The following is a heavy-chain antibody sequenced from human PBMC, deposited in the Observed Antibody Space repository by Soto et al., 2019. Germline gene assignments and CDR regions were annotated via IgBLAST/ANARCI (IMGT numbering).Heavy chain of an antibody. CDR3: AGSPGRSRLSATSLGA. CDR2: ISGDGSST. J-gene: IGHJ5*01. D-gene: IGHD2-2*03. V-gene: IGHV3-74*01. CDR1: GFTFSSHW. Sequence: EVQLVESGGGLVQPGGSLRLSCAAAGFTFSSHWMHWVRQAPGKGLVWVSRISGDGSSTSYADSVKGRFTISRDNAKNMLKRPVTCLRAGLSAVYCCAGSPGRSRLSATSLGAWGRGTLVTVSS.